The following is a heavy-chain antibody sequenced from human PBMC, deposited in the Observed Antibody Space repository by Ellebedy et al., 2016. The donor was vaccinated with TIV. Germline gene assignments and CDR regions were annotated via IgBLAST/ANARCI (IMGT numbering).Heavy chain of an antibody. J-gene: IGHJ6*03. Sequence: GTLRLSCTVSGDSITHSSYYWAWIRQPPGQGLEWFGSGYHSGSTFDNPSLKSRVSISVDTTKNQFSLRLASVTAADTAVYYCARDGTVLVPAADMDVWGKGTTVTVSS. CDR1: GDSITHSSYY. CDR3: ARDGTVLVPAADMDV. V-gene: IGHV4-39*07. CDR2: GYHSGST. D-gene: IGHD2-2*01.